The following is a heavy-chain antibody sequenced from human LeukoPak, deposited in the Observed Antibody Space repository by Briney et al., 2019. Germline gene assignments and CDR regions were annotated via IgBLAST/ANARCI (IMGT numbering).Heavy chain of an antibody. J-gene: IGHJ6*03. V-gene: IGHV3-15*01. CDR2: IKSKTDGGTT. Sequence: GGSLRLSCAASGFTFSDTWMSWVRQAPGKGLEWVGRIKSKTDGGTTDYAAPVKGRFTISRDDSKKMLYLQMNSLITEDTAVYFCTTLDPRVDYYYYYMDVWGKGTTVTISS. CDR1: GFTFSDTW. D-gene: IGHD3-10*01. CDR3: TTLDPRVDYYYYYMDV.